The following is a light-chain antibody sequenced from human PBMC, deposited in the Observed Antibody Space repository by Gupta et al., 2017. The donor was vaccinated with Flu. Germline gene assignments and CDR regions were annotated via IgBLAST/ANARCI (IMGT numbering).Light chain of an antibody. CDR1: KLGDKY. Sequence: SYELTQPPSVSVSPGQTASITCSGDKLGDKYACWYQQKPGQSPVLVIYPDSKRPSGIPERFSGSNSGTTATLTISGTQAVDEDDYYCPAWDSSMVVFGGGTKLTVL. CDR2: PDS. CDR3: PAWDSSMVV. J-gene: IGLJ2*01. V-gene: IGLV3-1*01.